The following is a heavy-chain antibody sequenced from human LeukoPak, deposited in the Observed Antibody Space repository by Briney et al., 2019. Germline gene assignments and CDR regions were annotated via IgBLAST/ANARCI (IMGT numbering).Heavy chain of an antibody. CDR1: GGSISSSSYY. J-gene: IGHJ4*02. CDR3: ARDNFHSSGADY. Sequence: SETLSLACTVSGGSISSSSYYWGWIRQAPGKGLEWIGSIYYSGSTYYNPSLKSRVTISVDTSKNQFSLKLSSVTAADTAVYYCARDNFHSSGADYWGQGTLVTVSS. V-gene: IGHV4-39*07. D-gene: IGHD6-19*01. CDR2: IYYSGST.